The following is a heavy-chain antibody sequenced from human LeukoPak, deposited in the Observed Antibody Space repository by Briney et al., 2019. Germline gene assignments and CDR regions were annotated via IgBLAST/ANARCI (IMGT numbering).Heavy chain of an antibody. CDR2: IWASGSTT. V-gene: IGHV3-23*01. J-gene: IGHJ4*02. Sequence: GGSLRLSCAASGFTFNRYALMWVRQAPGKGLEWVSAIWASGSTTVYADSVKGRFTISRDNSKNTLYLQMNSLRAEDTAVYYCAKDRRSLNYYGSGSSFDYWGQGTLVTVSS. CDR3: AKDRRSLNYYGSGSSFDY. D-gene: IGHD3-10*01. CDR1: GFTFNRYA.